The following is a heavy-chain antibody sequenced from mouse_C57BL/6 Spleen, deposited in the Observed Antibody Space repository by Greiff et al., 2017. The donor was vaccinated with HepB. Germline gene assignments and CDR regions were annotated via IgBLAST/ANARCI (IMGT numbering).Heavy chain of an antibody. Sequence: LVESGAELVKPGASVKISCKASGYAFSSYWMNWVKQRPGKGLEWIGQIYPGDGDTNYNGKFKGKATLTADKSSSTAYMQLSSLTSEDSAVYFCARSGLLRYFDYWGQGTTLTVSS. J-gene: IGHJ2*01. V-gene: IGHV1-80*01. CDR1: GYAFSSYW. D-gene: IGHD1-1*01. CDR2: IYPGDGDT. CDR3: ARSGLLRYFDY.